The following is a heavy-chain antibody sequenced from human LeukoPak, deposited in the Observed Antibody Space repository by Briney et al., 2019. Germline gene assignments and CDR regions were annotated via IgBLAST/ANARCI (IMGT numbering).Heavy chain of an antibody. CDR1: GFTFSNFW. J-gene: IGHJ4*02. D-gene: IGHD3-10*01. CDR2: LNQDGNEK. V-gene: IGHV3-7*01. CDR3: ARYFYGSGIDY. Sequence: GGSLRLSCAAAGFTFSNFWMTWVRQAPGKGLEWVANLNQDGNEKYYVDSVKGRFTISRDNAKNSLYLQMNSLRAEDTAVYYCARYFYGSGIDYWGQGTLVTVSS.